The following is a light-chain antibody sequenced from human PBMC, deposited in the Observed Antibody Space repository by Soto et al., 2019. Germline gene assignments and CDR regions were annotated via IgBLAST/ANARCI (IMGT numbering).Light chain of an antibody. CDR3: QQTYITPIT. J-gene: IGKJ5*01. CDR2: SSS. CDR1: QTINNN. Sequence: DIQMTQSPSSLSASVGDRVTISCRTSQTINNNLNWYQQRPGKAPNLLIYSSSSLLSGGPPRFSVSGSVTDFTLAISSLQPEYFPTYYCQQTYITPITFGKWTRLDIK. V-gene: IGKV1-39*01.